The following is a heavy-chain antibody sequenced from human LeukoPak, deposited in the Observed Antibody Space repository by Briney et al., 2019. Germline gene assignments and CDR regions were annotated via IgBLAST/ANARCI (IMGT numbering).Heavy chain of an antibody. V-gene: IGHV3-74*01. D-gene: IGHD5-24*01. CDR2: INSDGSST. J-gene: IGHJ5*02. CDR3: ARVEDGYENWFDP. CDR1: GFTFSSYW. Sequence: QPGGSLRLSCAASGFTFSSYWMHWVRQAPGKGLVWVSRINSDGSSTSYADSVKGRFTISRDNAKNTLYLQMNSLRAEDTAVYYCARVEDGYENWFDPWGQGTLVTVSS.